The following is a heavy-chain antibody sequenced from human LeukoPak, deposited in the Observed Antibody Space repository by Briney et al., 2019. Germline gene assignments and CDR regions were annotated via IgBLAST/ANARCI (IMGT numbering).Heavy chain of an antibody. CDR2: IYSRVRT. D-gene: IGHD2-15*01. Sequence: SETLSLTCTVSGDSINDHYWSWIRQPPGEGLEWIAYIYSRVRTNYNPSLKSPVTISIDTPKIQFSLKLTSVTAADAVVYYCARQRCSGGSCYRVDQLYYMDVWGKGTTVTVSS. J-gene: IGHJ6*03. V-gene: IGHV4-4*09. CDR1: GDSINDHY. CDR3: ARQRCSGGSCYRVDQLYYMDV.